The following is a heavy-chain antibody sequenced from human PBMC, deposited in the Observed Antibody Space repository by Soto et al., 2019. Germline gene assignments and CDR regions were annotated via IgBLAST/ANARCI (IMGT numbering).Heavy chain of an antibody. V-gene: IGHV3-48*01. CDR1: GFTFSAYN. CDR3: ARDSLYGDALDY. D-gene: IGHD4-17*01. J-gene: IGHJ4*02. Sequence: GGSLRLSCAASGFTFSAYNMNWVRQAPGKGLEWLSFISGSGNTIYYADSVKGRFTVSRYTAKNSLYLQMNSLRAEVTAVYYCARDSLYGDALDYWGQGTLVTVSS. CDR2: ISGSGNTI.